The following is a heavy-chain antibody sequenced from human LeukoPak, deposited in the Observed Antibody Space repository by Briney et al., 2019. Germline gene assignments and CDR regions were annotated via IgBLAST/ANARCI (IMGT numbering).Heavy chain of an antibody. CDR1: GGSISSYY. J-gene: IGHJ4*02. CDR3: ARDGRGWYDY. Sequence: TSETLSLTCTVSGGSISSYYWSWIRQPPGKGLEWIGYIYYSGSTNYNPSLKSRVTISVDTSKNQFSLKLSSATAADTAVYYCARDGRGWYDYWGQGTLVTVSS. D-gene: IGHD6-19*01. V-gene: IGHV4-59*01. CDR2: IYYSGST.